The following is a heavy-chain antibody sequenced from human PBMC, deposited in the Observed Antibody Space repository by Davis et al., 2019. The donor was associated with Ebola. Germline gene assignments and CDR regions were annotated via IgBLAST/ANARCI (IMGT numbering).Heavy chain of an antibody. D-gene: IGHD2-2*01. V-gene: IGHV3-30*03. CDR1: GFTFSSYG. CDR2: ISYDGSNK. J-gene: IGHJ4*02. Sequence: PGGSLRLSCAASGFTFSSYGMHWVRQAPGKGLEWVAVISYDGSNKYYADSVKGRFTISRDNSKNTLYLQMNSLRAEDTAVYYCARAKYRIVVVPAAIDYWGQGTLVTVSS. CDR3: ARAKYRIVVVPAAIDY.